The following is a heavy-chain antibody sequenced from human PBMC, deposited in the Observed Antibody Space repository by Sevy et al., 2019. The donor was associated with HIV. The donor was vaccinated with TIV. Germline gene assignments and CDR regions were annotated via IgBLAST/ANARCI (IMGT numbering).Heavy chain of an antibody. J-gene: IGHJ6*02. CDR2: IKQDGSEK. CDR3: ARGNKGYSIYYFYGMDV. D-gene: IGHD3-22*01. Sequence: GGSLRLSCAGSGFTFRSYWMSWVRQAPGKGLEWVANIKQDGSEKYYVDSVKGRFTISRDKAKSSLYLQMNSLRAEDTAVYYCARGNKGYSIYYFYGMDVWGQGTTVTVSS. V-gene: IGHV3-7*03. CDR1: GFTFRSYW.